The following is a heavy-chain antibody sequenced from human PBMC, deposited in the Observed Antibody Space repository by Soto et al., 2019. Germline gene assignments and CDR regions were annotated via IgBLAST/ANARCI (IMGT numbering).Heavy chain of an antibody. V-gene: IGHV3-23*01. CDR1: GFTFSNYA. J-gene: IGHJ4*02. D-gene: IGHD3-22*01. Sequence: GGSLRLSCAASGFTFSNYAMSWVRQAPWTGLQWVSTISAGGGSTYYTVSVKGRFTISRDSSRNMLYLQMNSLRAEDTAIYYCAKGFYYGTSSFFEYWSQGSLVTVSS. CDR2: ISAGGGST. CDR3: AKGFYYGTSSFFEY.